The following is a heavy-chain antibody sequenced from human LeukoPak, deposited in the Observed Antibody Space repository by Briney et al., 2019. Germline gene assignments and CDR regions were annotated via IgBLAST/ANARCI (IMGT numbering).Heavy chain of an antibody. J-gene: IGHJ4*02. V-gene: IGHV4-39*01. Sequence: SETLSLTCTVSGGSISSSSYYWGWIRQPPGKGLEWIGSIYYSGSTYYNPSLNSRVTISVDTSKNQFSLKLSSVTAADTALYYCARFYGSGSYYDFDYWGQGTLVTVSS. CDR1: GGSISSSSYY. CDR3: ARFYGSGSYYDFDY. D-gene: IGHD3-10*01. CDR2: IYYSGST.